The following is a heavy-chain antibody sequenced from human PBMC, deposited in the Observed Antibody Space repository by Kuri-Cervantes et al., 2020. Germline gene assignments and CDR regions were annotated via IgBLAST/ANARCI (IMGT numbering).Heavy chain of an antibody. CDR2: ISYDGSNK. J-gene: IGHJ4*02. D-gene: IGHD2-15*01. CDR3: ARDAEYCSGGSCYWGSFDY. Sequence: GESLKISCAASGLTFSSYAMHWVRQAPGKGLEWVAVISYDGSNKYYADSVKGRFTISRDNSKNALYLQMNSLRAEDTAVYYCARDAEYCSGGSCYWGSFDYWGQGTLVTVSS. CDR1: GLTFSSYA. V-gene: IGHV3-30-3*01.